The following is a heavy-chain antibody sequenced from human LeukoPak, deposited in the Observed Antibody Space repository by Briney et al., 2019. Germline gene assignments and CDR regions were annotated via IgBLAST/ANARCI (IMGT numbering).Heavy chain of an antibody. CDR2: IYTSGST. D-gene: IGHD2-21*01. CDR1: GGSISSGSYY. Sequence: PSQTLSLTCTVSGGSISSGSYYWSWIRQPAGKGLEWIGRIYTSGSTNYNPSLKSRVTISVDTSKNQFSLKLSSVTAADTAVYYCARGLVVARHDAFDIWGQGTMVTVSS. J-gene: IGHJ3*02. CDR3: ARGLVVARHDAFDI. V-gene: IGHV4-61*02.